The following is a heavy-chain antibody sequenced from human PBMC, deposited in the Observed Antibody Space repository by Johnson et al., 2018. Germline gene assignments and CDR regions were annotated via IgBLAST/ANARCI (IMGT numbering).Heavy chain of an antibody. V-gene: IGHV4-59*01. J-gene: IGHJ6*02. CDR3: ARGTYGSSWGRMDV. CDR1: GGSTSLYY. D-gene: IGHD6-13*01. CDR2: IYYSGSA. Sequence: QVQLQESGPGLVKPSETXSLTCIVSGGSTSLYYWNWIRQPPGKGLEWIGHIYYSGSADYNPSLKSRVTLSVDTSKNQFSLRLSSVTAADTAIYFCARGTYGSSWGRMDVWGQGTTVIVSS.